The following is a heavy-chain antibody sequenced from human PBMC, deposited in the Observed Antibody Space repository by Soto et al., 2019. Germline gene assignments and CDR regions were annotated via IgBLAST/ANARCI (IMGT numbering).Heavy chain of an antibody. J-gene: IGHJ4*02. V-gene: IGHV3-30*18. CDR2: ISYDGSNK. D-gene: IGHD3-16*01. Sequence: PGGSLRLSCAASGFTFSSYGMHWVRQAPGKGLEWVAVISYDGSNKHYADNVKGRFTISRDNSKNKLYLQMNSLKEEDTAVYYCAKSGFMGDSFDYWGQGTLVTVSS. CDR1: GFTFSSYG. CDR3: AKSGFMGDSFDY.